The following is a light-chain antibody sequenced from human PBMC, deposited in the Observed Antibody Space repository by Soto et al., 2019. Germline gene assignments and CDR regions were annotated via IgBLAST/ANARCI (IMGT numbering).Light chain of an antibody. CDR3: QQYNDHSS. V-gene: IGKV1-5*03. Sequence: DIQMTQSPSTLSASVGDRITITCRASQTIGNWLAWYQQKPGEAPKLLIYKASSLESGVPSRFSGSGSGTEFTLTISSLQPDDFATYYCQQYNDHSSFGQGTKVEIK. CDR2: KAS. CDR1: QTIGNW. J-gene: IGKJ1*01.